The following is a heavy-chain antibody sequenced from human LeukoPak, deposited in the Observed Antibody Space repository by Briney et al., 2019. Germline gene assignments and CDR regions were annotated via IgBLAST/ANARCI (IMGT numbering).Heavy chain of an antibody. J-gene: IGHJ5*02. D-gene: IGHD6-19*01. V-gene: IGHV4-59*01. CDR2: IYYSGST. Sequence: SETLSLTCTVSGGSISSYYWSWIRQPPGKGLEWIGYIYYSGSTNYNPSLKSRVTISVDTSKNQFSLKLSSVTAADTAVYYCAKDSSGWYNWFDPWGQGTLVTVSS. CDR1: GGSISSYY. CDR3: AKDSSGWYNWFDP.